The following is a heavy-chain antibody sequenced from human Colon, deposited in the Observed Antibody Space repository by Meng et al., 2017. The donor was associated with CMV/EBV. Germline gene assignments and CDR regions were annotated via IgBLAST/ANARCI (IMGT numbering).Heavy chain of an antibody. V-gene: IGHV4-4*07. Sequence: HASRPGLVTPRDTLSPTCILAGGSTSTYYWSWIRQPAGEGLEWLGRISTNRNTDYNPSLNSRATIWLDTSNNQFSLKLTSVTAADTAVYYCVRGGYSGTQTGGVQEYWGQGTLVTVSS. CDR2: ISTNRNT. CDR3: VRGGYSGTQTGGVQEY. CDR1: GGSTSTYY. J-gene: IGHJ4*02. D-gene: IGHD5-12*01.